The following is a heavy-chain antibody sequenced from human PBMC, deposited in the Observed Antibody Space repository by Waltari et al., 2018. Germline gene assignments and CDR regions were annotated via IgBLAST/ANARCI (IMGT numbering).Heavy chain of an antibody. V-gene: IGHV3-33*01. D-gene: IGHD3-16*01. J-gene: IGHJ4*02. CDR2: IWYDGNNK. Sequence: QVQLVESGVDVVQPWRSLRLACAASGFSFSSYGMHWVRQAPGKWLEWVTVIWYDGNNKYYADSVKGRFTISRDNSKSTLYLQMDSLTAEDTAVYYCARGLLMNPVLIDFWGQGTLVTVSS. CDR1: GFSFSSYG. CDR3: ARGLLMNPVLIDF.